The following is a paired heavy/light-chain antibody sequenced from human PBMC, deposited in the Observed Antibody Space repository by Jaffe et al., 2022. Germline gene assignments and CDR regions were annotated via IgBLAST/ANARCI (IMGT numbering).Light chain of an antibody. CDR2: DAS. CDR3: QQRSNWPPFT. V-gene: IGKV3-11*01. Sequence: EIVLTQSPATLSLSPGERATLSCRASQSVSSYLAWYQQKPGQAPRLLIYDASNRATGIPARFSGSGSGTDFTLTISSLEPEDFAVYYCQQRSNWPPFTFGQGTKLEIK. J-gene: IGKJ2*01. CDR1: QSVSSY.
Heavy chain of an antibody. D-gene: IGHD2-15*01. J-gene: IGHJ3*02. CDR1: GGTFSSYA. V-gene: IGHV1-69*01. CDR3: ARKDRSVGEGGVWTAFDI. CDR2: IIPIFGTA. Sequence: QVQLVQSGAEVKKPGSSVKVSCKASGGTFSSYAISWVRQAPGQGLEWMGGIIPIFGTANYAQKFQGRVTITADESTSTAYMELSSLRSEDTAVYYCARKDRSVGEGGVWTAFDIWGQGTMVTVSS.